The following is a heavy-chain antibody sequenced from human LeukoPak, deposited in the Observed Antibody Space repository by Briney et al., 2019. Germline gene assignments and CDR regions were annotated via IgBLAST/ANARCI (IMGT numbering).Heavy chain of an antibody. CDR3: VKGKGIAVTSLDY. D-gene: IGHD6-19*01. CDR2: ISSNGGST. Sequence: GGSLRLSCSASGFIFSNYAMHWVRQAPGKGLDYVSAISSNGGSTYYTDSVKGRFTISRDNSKNTLYLQMSSLRAEDTAVYYCVKGKGIAVTSLDYWGQGTLVTVSS. J-gene: IGHJ4*02. CDR1: GFIFSNYA. V-gene: IGHV3-64D*06.